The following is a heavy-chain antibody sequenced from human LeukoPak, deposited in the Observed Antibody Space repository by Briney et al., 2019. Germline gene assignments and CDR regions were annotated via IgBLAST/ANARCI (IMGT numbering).Heavy chain of an antibody. V-gene: IGHV4-34*01. CDR3: ARGGYDFWSGHYTDWFDP. D-gene: IGHD3-3*01. CDR1: GGSFRGYY. J-gene: IGHJ5*02. CDR2: INHSGST. Sequence: SETLSLTCAVYGGSFRGYYWSWIRQPPGKGLEWIGEINHSGSTNYNPSLKSRVTISVDTSKNQFSLKLSSVTAADTAVYYCARGGYDFWSGHYTDWFDPWGQGTLVTVSS.